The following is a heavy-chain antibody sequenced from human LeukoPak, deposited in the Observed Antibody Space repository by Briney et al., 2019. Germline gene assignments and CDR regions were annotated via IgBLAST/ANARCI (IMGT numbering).Heavy chain of an antibody. J-gene: IGHJ4*02. D-gene: IGHD1-26*01. CDR1: GGTFSSYA. Sequence: SVKVSCKASGGTFSSYAISWVRQAPGQGLECMGGIIPMFGTANYAQKFQGRVTITTEESTSTAYMELSSLGSEDTAMYYCARVFARGGEISGSYYYYWGQGTLVTVSS. V-gene: IGHV1-69*05. CDR3: ARVFARGGEISGSYYYY. CDR2: IIPMFGTA.